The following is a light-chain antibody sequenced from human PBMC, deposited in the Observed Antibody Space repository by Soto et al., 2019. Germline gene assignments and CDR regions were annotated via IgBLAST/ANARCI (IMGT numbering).Light chain of an antibody. CDR3: SSYTSSSTLEV. CDR1: SSDVGGYNY. Sequence: QSALTQPASVSGSPGQSITISCSGTSSDVGGYNYVSWYQQHPGKAPKLMICEVSNRPSGVSNRFSGSKSGNTASLTISGLQAEDEADYYCSSYTSSSTLEVFGTGTKLTVL. V-gene: IGLV2-14*01. CDR2: EVS. J-gene: IGLJ1*01.